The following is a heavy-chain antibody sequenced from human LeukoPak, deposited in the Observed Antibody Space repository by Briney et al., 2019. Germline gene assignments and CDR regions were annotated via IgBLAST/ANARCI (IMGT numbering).Heavy chain of an antibody. CDR3: TTEVGYSGYDGFDY. CDR1: GFTFSNAW. CDR2: IKSKTDGGTT. Sequence: PGGSLRLSCQPSGFTFSNAWMSWVRQAPGKGLEWVGRIKSKTDGGTTDYAAPVKGRFTISRDDSKNTLYLQMNSLKTEDTAVYYCTTEVGYSGYDGFDYWGQGTLVTVSS. J-gene: IGHJ4*02. V-gene: IGHV3-15*01. D-gene: IGHD5-12*01.